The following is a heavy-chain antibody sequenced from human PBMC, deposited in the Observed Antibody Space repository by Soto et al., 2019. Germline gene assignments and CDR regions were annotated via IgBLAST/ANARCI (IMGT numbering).Heavy chain of an antibody. V-gene: IGHV4-30-4*01. Sequence: PSETLSLTCTVSGGSISTDHYHWTWIRQAPGKGLEWIGYIHYSGSIQFNPSLQSRVSMSVDTSKNLFSLGLSSVTAADTAVYFCAREDDGGDRDYYGLDVWGQGTTVTVSS. CDR3: AREDDGGDRDYYGLDV. CDR1: GGSISTDHYH. CDR2: IHYSGSI. D-gene: IGHD2-21*02. J-gene: IGHJ6*02.